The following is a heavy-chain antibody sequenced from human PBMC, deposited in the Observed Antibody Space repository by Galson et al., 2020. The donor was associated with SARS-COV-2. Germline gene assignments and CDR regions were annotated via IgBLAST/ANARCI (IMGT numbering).Heavy chain of an antibody. Sequence: GESLKISCKGSGYSFGSYWIAWVRQTPGKGLEWMGIIYSGDSDTRYSPSFQGQITISADKSIKTAFLQWSSLKASDTAMYYCARSGGRGSGSYEESDYWGQGTLVTVSS. CDR1: GYSFGSYW. D-gene: IGHD3-10*01. CDR3: ARSGGRGSGSYEESDY. V-gene: IGHV5-51*01. J-gene: IGHJ4*02. CDR2: IYSGDSDT.